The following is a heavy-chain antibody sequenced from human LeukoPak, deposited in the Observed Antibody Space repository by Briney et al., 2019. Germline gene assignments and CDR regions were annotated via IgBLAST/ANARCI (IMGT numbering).Heavy chain of an antibody. CDR3: ARVGYDFSEIDC. Sequence: SETLSLTCAVYGGSFSGYYWSWIRQPPGKGLEWIGEINHSGGTNYNPSLKSRVTISVDTCKNQFSLKLSSVTAADTAVYYCARVGYDFSEIDCWGQGTLVTVSS. J-gene: IGHJ4*02. V-gene: IGHV4-34*01. CDR1: GGSFSGYY. D-gene: IGHD3-3*01. CDR2: INHSGGT.